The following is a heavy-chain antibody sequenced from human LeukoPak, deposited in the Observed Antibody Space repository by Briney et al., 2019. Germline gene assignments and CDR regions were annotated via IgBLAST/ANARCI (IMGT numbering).Heavy chain of an antibody. D-gene: IGHD3-22*01. J-gene: IGHJ3*02. CDR1: GFTFSSYS. V-gene: IGHV3-21*01. CDR2: ISSSSSYI. CDR3: AREPYYYDSSGYYIPGGFDI. Sequence: GGTLRLSCAASGFTFSSYSMNWVRQAPGKGLEWVSSISSSSSYIYYADSVKGRFTIPRDNAKNSLYLQMNSLIAEDTAVYYCAREPYYYDSSGYYIPGGFDIWGQGTMVTVSS.